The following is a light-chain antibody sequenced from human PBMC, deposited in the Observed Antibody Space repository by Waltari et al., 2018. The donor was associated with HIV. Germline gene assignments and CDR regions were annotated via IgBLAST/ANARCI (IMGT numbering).Light chain of an antibody. CDR1: NIGRNS. V-gene: IGLV3-21*02. Sequence: SYVLTQAPSVSVAPGQTAKIPCGNIGRNSVPWYRQKPGRAPLLVVLDDVDRSSGIPARFSGARSGERATLTIRGVEAGDEADYYCQVWDRSYKEAVFGGGT. CDR2: DDV. J-gene: IGLJ2*01. CDR3: QVWDRSYKEAV.